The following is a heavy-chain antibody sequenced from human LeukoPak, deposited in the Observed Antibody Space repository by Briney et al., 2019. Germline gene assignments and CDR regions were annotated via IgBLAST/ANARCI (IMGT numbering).Heavy chain of an antibody. CDR2: IYSGGTT. D-gene: IGHD6-6*01. V-gene: IGHV3-53*01. CDR3: ARNIGYSSSSLYFDL. CDR1: GFTVSSNY. Sequence: GGSLRLSCAVSGFTVSSNYMGWVRQAPGKGLEWVSAIYSGGTTYHADSVKGRFIISRDNSKNILYLQMNSLTVEDTAVYYCARNIGYSSSSLYFDLWGRGTLVTVSS. J-gene: IGHJ2*01.